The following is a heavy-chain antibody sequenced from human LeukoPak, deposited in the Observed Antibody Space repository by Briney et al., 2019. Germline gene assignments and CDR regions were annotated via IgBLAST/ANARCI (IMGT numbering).Heavy chain of an antibody. CDR3: AKDRSSSWYHSYFDY. Sequence: GRSLRLSCAASGFTFSSYGMHWVRQAPGKGLEWVAVISYDGSNKYYADSVKGRLTISRDNSKNTLYLQMNSLRAEDTAVYYCAKDRSSSWYHSYFDYWGQGTLVTVSS. D-gene: IGHD6-13*01. CDR2: ISYDGSNK. V-gene: IGHV3-30*18. CDR1: GFTFSSYG. J-gene: IGHJ4*02.